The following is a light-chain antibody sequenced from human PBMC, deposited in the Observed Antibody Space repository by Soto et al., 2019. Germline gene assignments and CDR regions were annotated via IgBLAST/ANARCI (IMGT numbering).Light chain of an antibody. Sequence: DIQMTQSPSTLSASVGARVTITCRASQSISSWLAWYQQKPGKAPKLLIYKASSLQSGVPSRFSGSGSGTEYTLTSSSLQPDDFATYHCQQYNSYSRTFGQGTKVDIK. J-gene: IGKJ1*01. V-gene: IGKV1-5*03. CDR2: KAS. CDR1: QSISSW. CDR3: QQYNSYSRT.